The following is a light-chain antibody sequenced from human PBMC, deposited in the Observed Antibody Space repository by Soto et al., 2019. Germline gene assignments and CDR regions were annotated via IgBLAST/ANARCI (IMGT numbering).Light chain of an antibody. CDR2: AAS. V-gene: IGKV1-39*01. CDR3: QQSYSSPPT. CDR1: QSISTH. Sequence: IQMTQSPSSLSASLEGRVRITCRASQSISTHLNWYQQKPGKAPKLLIFAASSLQSGVPSRFSGSRSGPDFTLTISSLQPEDFATYYCQQSYSSPPTFGQGTKV. J-gene: IGKJ1*01.